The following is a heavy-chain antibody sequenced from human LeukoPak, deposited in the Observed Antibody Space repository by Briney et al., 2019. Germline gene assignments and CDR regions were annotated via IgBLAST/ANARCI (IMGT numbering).Heavy chain of an antibody. CDR1: GFTLSSNY. Sequence: GGSLRLSCAASGFTLSSNYMSWVRQAPGKGLEWVSVIYSGGRTYYADPVKGRFTISRDNSKNTLYLQMNSLRAEDTAVYYCARVLSGRGSLYYYYYYMDVWGKGTTVTISS. J-gene: IGHJ6*03. V-gene: IGHV3-53*01. D-gene: IGHD3-10*01. CDR2: IYSGGRT. CDR3: ARVLSGRGSLYYYYYYMDV.